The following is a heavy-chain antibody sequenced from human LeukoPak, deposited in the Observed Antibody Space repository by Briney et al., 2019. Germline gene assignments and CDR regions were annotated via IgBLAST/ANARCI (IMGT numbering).Heavy chain of an antibody. J-gene: IGHJ4*02. Sequence: TLSLRCTPSGGSTSCMNRRMSQQAQVEELEWIGYIYYSGTTKYNPSLMGRVSISVDTSKNQFSLRLSSVAAADTAVYYCARHGGSYFYYWGQGTLVTVSS. CDR2: IYYSGTT. CDR1: GGSTSCMN. D-gene: IGHD1-26*01. CDR3: ARHGGSYFYY. V-gene: IGHV4-59*08.